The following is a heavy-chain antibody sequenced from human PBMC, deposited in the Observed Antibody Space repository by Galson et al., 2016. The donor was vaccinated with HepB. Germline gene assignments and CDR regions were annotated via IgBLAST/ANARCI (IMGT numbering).Heavy chain of an antibody. Sequence: SLRLSCAASGFMFNSYAFHWVRQAPGKGLEWVAVISYDGSNDFYADYLKGRFTTARDNSKNTLYLQMNRLRDEDTAIYWCAREGIGGHNYDGMDVWGQGTTVTVSS. D-gene: IGHD6-13*01. J-gene: IGHJ6*02. V-gene: IGHV3-30*03. CDR1: GFMFNSYA. CDR3: AREGIGGHNYDGMDV. CDR2: ISYDGSND.